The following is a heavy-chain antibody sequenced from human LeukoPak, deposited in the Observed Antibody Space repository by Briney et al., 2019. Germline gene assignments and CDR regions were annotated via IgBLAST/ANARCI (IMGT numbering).Heavy chain of an antibody. J-gene: IGHJ3*02. CDR1: GFTFSSYG. CDR2: IRHDGSNK. CDR3: AKALRGQLASAFDI. Sequence: GGSLRLSCAASGFTFSSYGMHWVRQAPGKGLEWVAFIRHDGSNKNYADSVKGRFTISRDNSKNTLYLQMNSLRAEDTAVYYCAKALRGQLASAFDIWGQGTMVTVSS. D-gene: IGHD6-13*01. V-gene: IGHV3-30*02.